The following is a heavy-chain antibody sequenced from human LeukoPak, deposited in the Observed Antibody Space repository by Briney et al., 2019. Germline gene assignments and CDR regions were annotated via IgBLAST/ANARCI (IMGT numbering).Heavy chain of an antibody. D-gene: IGHD4-17*01. CDR3: AVIPTVTRGYDAFDY. CDR1: GFTFTSSA. J-gene: IGHJ4*02. CDR2: IVVGSGNT. Sequence: SVKVSCKASGFTFTSSAMQWVRQARGQRLEWIGWIVVGSGNTNYAQKFQERVTITRDMSTSTAYMELSSLRSEDTAVYYCAVIPTVTRGYDAFDYWGQGTLVTVSS. V-gene: IGHV1-58*02.